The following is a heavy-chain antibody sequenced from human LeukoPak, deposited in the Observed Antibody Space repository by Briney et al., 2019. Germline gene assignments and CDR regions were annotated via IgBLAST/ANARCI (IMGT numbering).Heavy chain of an antibody. CDR3: ARHDAAMDPFDQ. CDR1: GYTFTGYY. CDR2: INPNSGGT. J-gene: IGHJ4*02. V-gene: IGHV1-2*06. Sequence: ASVKVSCKASGYTFTGYYMHWVRQAPGQGLEWMGRINPNSGGTNYAQKFQGRVTMTRDTSISTAYLQWSSLKASDTAMYYCARHDAAMDPFDQWGQGTLVTVSS. D-gene: IGHD5-18*01.